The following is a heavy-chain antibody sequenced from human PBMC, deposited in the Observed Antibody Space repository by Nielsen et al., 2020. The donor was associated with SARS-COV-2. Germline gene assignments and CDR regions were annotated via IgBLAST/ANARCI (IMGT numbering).Heavy chain of an antibody. D-gene: IGHD3-3*01. Sequence: GESLKISCAASGFTFSSYGMHWVRQAPGKGLEWVAFIRYDGSNKYYADSVKGRFTISRDNSKNTLYLQMNSLRAEDTAVYYCAKDRVDSYNFWSGYDDYWGQGTLVTVSS. V-gene: IGHV3-30*02. J-gene: IGHJ4*02. CDR3: AKDRVDSYNFWSGYDDY. CDR1: GFTFSSYG. CDR2: IRYDGSNK.